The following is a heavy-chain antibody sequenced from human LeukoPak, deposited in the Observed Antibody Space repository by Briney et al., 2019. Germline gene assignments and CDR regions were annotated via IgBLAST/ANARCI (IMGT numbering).Heavy chain of an antibody. CDR2: ILYSGNT. Sequence: SETLSLTCTVFGDSINSHYWSWVRQAPGKGLEWIGYILYSGNTNYSPSLKSRLTISIDTSKKQFSLRLTSVTTADTAVYFCARTGDYSRSTGGWFDPWGQGTLVTVSS. V-gene: IGHV4-59*11. CDR1: GDSINSHY. D-gene: IGHD4-11*01. CDR3: ARTGDYSRSTGGWFDP. J-gene: IGHJ5*02.